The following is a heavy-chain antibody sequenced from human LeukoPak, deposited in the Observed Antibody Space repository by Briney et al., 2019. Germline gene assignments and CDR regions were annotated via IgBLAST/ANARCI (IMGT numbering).Heavy chain of an antibody. D-gene: IGHD5-18*01. CDR3: ARVHRGYSYGRLDY. J-gene: IGHJ4*02. Sequence: GGSLRLSCAASGFAFSDYSMNWVRQAPGKRLEWVSYISSSDNTIHYADSVKGRFTISRDNAKNSLYLEMNSLRDEDTAVYYCARVHRGYSYGRLDYWGQGTLVTVSS. CDR2: ISSSDNTI. V-gene: IGHV3-48*02. CDR1: GFAFSDYS.